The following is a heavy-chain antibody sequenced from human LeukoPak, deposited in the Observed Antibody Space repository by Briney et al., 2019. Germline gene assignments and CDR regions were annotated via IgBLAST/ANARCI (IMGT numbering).Heavy chain of an antibody. CDR1: GGSISSYY. CDR2: IYYSGST. D-gene: IGHD6-13*01. Sequence: SETLSLTCTVSGGSISSYYWSWIRQPPGKGLEWIGYIYYSGSTNYNPSLKSRVTISVDTSKNQFSLKLSSVTAADTAVYYCARGQNSGVSSWYYYYGMDVWGQGTTVTVSS. J-gene: IGHJ6*02. V-gene: IGHV4-59*01. CDR3: ARGQNSGVSSWYYYYGMDV.